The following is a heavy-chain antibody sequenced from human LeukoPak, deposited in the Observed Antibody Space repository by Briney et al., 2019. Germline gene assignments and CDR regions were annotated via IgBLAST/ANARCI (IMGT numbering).Heavy chain of an antibody. Sequence: GGSLRLSCAASGFTFSSYSMNWVRQAPGKGLEWVSYISSSSSTIYYADSVKGRFTISRDNAKNSLYLQMNSLRAEDTAVYYCARVFPVNNWNAAYDAFDIWGQGTMVTVSS. CDR1: GFTFSSYS. CDR2: ISSSSSTI. J-gene: IGHJ3*02. D-gene: IGHD1-20*01. V-gene: IGHV3-48*01. CDR3: ARVFPVNNWNAAYDAFDI.